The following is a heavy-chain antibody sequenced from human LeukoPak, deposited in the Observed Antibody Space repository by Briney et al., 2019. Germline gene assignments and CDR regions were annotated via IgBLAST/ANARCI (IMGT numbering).Heavy chain of an antibody. Sequence: GRSLRLSCTASGFTFGDYAMSWVRQAPGKGLEWVGFIRSKAYGGTTEYAASVKGRFTISRDDSKSIAYLQMNSLKTEDTAVYYCTRMGIVLLWFGECDYWGREPWSPSPQ. J-gene: IGHJ4*02. V-gene: IGHV3-49*04. CDR1: GFTFGDYA. CDR3: TRMGIVLLWFGECDY. D-gene: IGHD3-10*01. CDR2: IRSKAYGGTT.